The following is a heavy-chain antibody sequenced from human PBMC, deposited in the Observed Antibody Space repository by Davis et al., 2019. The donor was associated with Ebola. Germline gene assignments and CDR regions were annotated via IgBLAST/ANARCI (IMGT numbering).Heavy chain of an antibody. CDR1: GFTFSSYA. CDR3: AKDGVRSWGYCSSTSCYIAYYFDY. J-gene: IGHJ4*02. CDR2: ISGSGGST. V-gene: IGHV3-23*01. Sequence: PGGSLRLSCAASGFTFSSYAMSWVRQAPGKGLEWVSAISGSGGSTYYADSVKGRFTISRDNSKNTLYLQMNSLRAEDTAVYYCAKDGVRSWGYCSSTSCYIAYYFDYWGQGTLVTVSS. D-gene: IGHD2-2*02.